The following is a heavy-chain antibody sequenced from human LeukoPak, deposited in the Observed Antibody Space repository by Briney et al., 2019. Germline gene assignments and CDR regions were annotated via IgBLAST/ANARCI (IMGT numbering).Heavy chain of an antibody. D-gene: IGHD6-13*01. CDR2: ISASGATT. J-gene: IGHJ5*02. CDR1: EFTFSSYS. V-gene: IGHV3-23*01. CDR3: AKKGTSWSPRFDP. Sequence: GGSLRLSCAASEFTFSSYSMNWVRQAPGKGLEWVSIISASGATTFYADSVRGRFTISRDNSENTLYLELNSLRDEDTAMYHCAKKGTSWSPRFDPWGQGILVTVSS.